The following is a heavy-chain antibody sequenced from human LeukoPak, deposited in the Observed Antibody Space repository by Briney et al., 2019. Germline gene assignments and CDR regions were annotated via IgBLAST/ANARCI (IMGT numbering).Heavy chain of an antibody. D-gene: IGHD2-8*02. CDR1: GFTFSSYE. V-gene: IGHV3-48*03. J-gene: IGHJ6*03. CDR2: ISSSGSTI. Sequence: GGSLRLSCAASGFTFSSYEMNWVRQAPGKGLEWVSYISSSGSTIYYADSVKGRFTISRDNAKNSLYLQMNSLRAEDTAVYYCARGRLVRSVAHSHYYYYMDVWGKGTTVTISS. CDR3: ARGRLVRSVAHSHYYYYMDV.